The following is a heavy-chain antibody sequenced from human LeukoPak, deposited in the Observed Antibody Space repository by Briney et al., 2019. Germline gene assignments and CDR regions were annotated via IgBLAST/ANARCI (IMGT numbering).Heavy chain of an antibody. Sequence: ASVKVSCKASGYTFTGYYMHWVRQAPGQGLEWMGWINPNSGGTNYAQKFQGRVTMTRDTSISTAYMELSRLRSDDTAVYYCAKVAKYYYGPETYFFFEHWGQGTLVTVSS. V-gene: IGHV1-2*02. CDR3: AKVAKYYYGPETYFFFEH. D-gene: IGHD3-10*01. CDR1: GYTFTGYY. CDR2: INPNSGGT. J-gene: IGHJ4*02.